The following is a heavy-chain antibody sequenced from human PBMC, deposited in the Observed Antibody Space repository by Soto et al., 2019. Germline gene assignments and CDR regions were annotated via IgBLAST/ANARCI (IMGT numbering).Heavy chain of an antibody. CDR3: AKDIGSSGWYRGTYYFDY. CDR1: GFTFSSYA. J-gene: IGHJ4*02. CDR2: ISGSGGST. Sequence: GGSLRLSCASSGFTFSSYAMSWVRQAPGKGLEWVSAISGSGGSTYYADSVKGRFTISRDNSKNTLYLQMNSLRAEDTAVYYCAKDIGSSGWYRGTYYFDYWGQGTLVTVSS. D-gene: IGHD6-19*01. V-gene: IGHV3-23*01.